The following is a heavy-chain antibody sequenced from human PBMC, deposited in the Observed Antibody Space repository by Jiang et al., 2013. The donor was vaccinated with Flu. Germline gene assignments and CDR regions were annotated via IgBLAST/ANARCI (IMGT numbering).Heavy chain of an antibody. CDR2: SKTDGSGA. D-gene: IGHD3-10*01. CDR1: GFTFSSYW. V-gene: IGHV3-74*03. J-gene: IGHJ4*02. CDR3: ARDRISGSGSLDY. Sequence: VQLVESGGGLVQPGGSLRLSCAASGFTFSSYWMHWVRQVPGKGLVWVARSKTDGSGATYADSVKGRFTIFRDNAKNTLFLHMNSLRAEDTAVYSCARDRISGSGSLDYWGQG.